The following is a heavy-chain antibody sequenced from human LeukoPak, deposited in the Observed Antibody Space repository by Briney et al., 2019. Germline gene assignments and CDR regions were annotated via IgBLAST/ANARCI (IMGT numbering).Heavy chain of an antibody. J-gene: IGHJ6*03. CDR2: IIPIFRTP. Sequence: ASVKASCKASGGTSSTYTITWVQQAPGQGLEWMGGIIPIFRTPNYAQKFQGRVTITTDESTSTAYMELSSLKSEDTAIYYCARVDRYYFYLDVWGKGTTVTVSS. CDR1: GGTSSTYT. CDR3: ARVDRYYFYLDV. V-gene: IGHV1-69*05.